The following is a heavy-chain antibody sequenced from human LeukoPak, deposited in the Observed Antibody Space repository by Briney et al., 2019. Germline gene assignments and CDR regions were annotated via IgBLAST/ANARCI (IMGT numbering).Heavy chain of an antibody. J-gene: IGHJ3*02. CDR3: ARGVGRGSTLPAHI. D-gene: IGHD3-16*01. Sequence: PSETLSLTCAVSGGSISSGGYSWSWIRQPPGKGLEWIGYIYHSGSTYYNPSLKSRVTISVDTSKNQFSLKLSSVTAADTAVYYCARGVGRGSTLPAHIWGQGTMVTVSS. V-gene: IGHV4-30-2*01. CDR1: GGSISSGGYS. CDR2: IYHSGST.